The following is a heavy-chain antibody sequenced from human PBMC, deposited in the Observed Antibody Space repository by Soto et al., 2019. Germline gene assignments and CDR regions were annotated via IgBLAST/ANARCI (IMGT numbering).Heavy chain of an antibody. J-gene: IGHJ4*02. CDR2: IYSGGST. V-gene: IGHV3-66*01. CDR1: GFTVSSNY. Sequence: PGGSLRLSCAASGFTVSSNYISWVRQAPGKGLEWVSVIYSGGSTNYADSVKGRFTISRDDSKNTLFLQMNSLRAEDTAVYYCATAKLLLPWLFDYWGQRTLVTVSS. CDR3: ATAKLLLPWLFDY. D-gene: IGHD2-15*01.